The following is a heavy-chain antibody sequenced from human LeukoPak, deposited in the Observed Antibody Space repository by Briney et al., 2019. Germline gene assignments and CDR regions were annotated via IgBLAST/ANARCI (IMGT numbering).Heavy chain of an antibody. CDR1: GGTFSSYA. CDR2: IIPIFGTA. J-gene: IGHJ4*02. D-gene: IGHD3-10*01. Sequence: PVKVSCTASGGTFSSYAISWVRQAPGQGLEGWGGIIPIFGTANYAQKFQGRVTITADKSTSTAYMELSSLRSEDTAVYYCARHADYYGSGSYDYWGQGTLVTVSS. CDR3: ARHADYYGSGSYDY. V-gene: IGHV1-69*06.